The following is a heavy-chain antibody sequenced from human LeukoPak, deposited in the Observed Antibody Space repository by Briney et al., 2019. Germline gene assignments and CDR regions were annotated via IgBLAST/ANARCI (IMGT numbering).Heavy chain of an antibody. V-gene: IGHV5-10-1*01. D-gene: IGHD3-22*01. CDR2: IAPSDSHT. J-gene: IGHJ5*02. CDR1: GYSFPSYW. Sequence: HGESLKISCKVSGYSFPSYWITWVRQMPGKGLEWMGRIAPSDSHTNYSPSFEGHVTISVDKSISTAYLQWSSLKASDTAMYYCARQPPGVYDTTQNWFDPWGQGTLVTVSS. CDR3: ARQPPGVYDTTQNWFDP.